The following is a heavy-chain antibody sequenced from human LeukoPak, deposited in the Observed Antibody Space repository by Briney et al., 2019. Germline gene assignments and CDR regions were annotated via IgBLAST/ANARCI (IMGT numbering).Heavy chain of an antibody. Sequence: GGSLRLSCAASGFTFSSYGMHWVRQAPGKGLEWVAFIRYDGSNRYYADSVKGRFTISRDNSKNTLYLQMNSLRPQDTAVYYCARTVVYYYYYMDVWGKGTTVTVSS. CDR1: GFTFSSYG. J-gene: IGHJ6*03. CDR3: ARTVVYYYYYMDV. D-gene: IGHD1-1*01. CDR2: IRYDGSNR. V-gene: IGHV3-30*02.